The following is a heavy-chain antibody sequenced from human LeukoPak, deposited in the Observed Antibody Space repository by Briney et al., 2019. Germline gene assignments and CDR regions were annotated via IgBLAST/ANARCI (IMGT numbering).Heavy chain of an antibody. CDR1: GDSVSSNSAA. D-gene: IGHD1-14*01. CDR3: ARTGGAAD. V-gene: IGHV6-1*01. Sequence: SQTLSLTCAISGDSVSSNSAAWNWLRQSPSRGLEWLGRTYYRSKWNKNCAVSVKSRITINQDTSTNHFSLPFNSVTPEDTAVYYCARTGGAADWGKGTLVTVSS. CDR2: TYYRSKWNK. J-gene: IGHJ4*02.